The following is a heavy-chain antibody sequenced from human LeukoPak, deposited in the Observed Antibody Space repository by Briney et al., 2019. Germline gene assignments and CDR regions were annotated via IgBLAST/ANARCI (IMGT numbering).Heavy chain of an antibody. CDR1: GGSFSGYY. V-gene: IGHV4-34*01. D-gene: IGHD3-10*01. Sequence: SETLSLTCAVYGGSFSGYYWSWIRQPPGKGLEWIGEINHSGSTNYNPSLKCRVTISVDTSKNQFSLKLSSVTAADTAVYYCARGRGVTPVGGYFDYWGQGTLVTVSS. J-gene: IGHJ4*02. CDR2: INHSGST. CDR3: ARGRGVTPVGGYFDY.